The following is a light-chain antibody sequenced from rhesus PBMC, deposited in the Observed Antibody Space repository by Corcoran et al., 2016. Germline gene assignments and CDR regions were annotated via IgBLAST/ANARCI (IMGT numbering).Light chain of an antibody. CDR1: QGISNW. Sequence: DIQMTQSPSSLSASVGDRVTITCRASQGISNWLAWYQQKSGKAPKFLIYRASNLETGVPSRFRGSGSGTDFTLTISSLQPENIATDYCQQHDNSPLTFGGGTKVELK. V-gene: IGKV1-69*01. CDR2: RAS. J-gene: IGKJ4*01. CDR3: QQHDNSPLT.